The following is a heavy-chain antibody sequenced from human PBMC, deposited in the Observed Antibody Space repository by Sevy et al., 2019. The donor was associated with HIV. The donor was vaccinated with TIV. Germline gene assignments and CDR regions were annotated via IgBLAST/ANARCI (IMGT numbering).Heavy chain of an antibody. CDR3: AGDYYDSSGYFAPRDY. CDR1: GYTFTSYG. J-gene: IGHJ4*02. CDR2: ISAYNGNT. D-gene: IGHD3-22*01. Sequence: ASVKVSCKASGYTFTSYGISWVRQAPGQGLEWMGWISAYNGNTNYAQKLQGRITMTTDTSTSTVYMELRSLRSDDTAVYYWAGDYYDSSGYFAPRDYWGQGTLVTVSS. V-gene: IGHV1-18*01.